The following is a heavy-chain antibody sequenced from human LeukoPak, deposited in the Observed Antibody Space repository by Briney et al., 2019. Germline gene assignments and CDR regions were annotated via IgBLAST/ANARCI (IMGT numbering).Heavy chain of an antibody. CDR2: INTDGTVK. D-gene: IGHD6-19*01. J-gene: IGHJ6*01. V-gene: IGHV3-74*01. CDR1: GFTFSKYW. CDR3: ATKQWVAPPPAC. Sequence: GGSLRLSCAASGFTFSKYWMLWVRQAPGKGLESVSRINTDGTVKIYAGSVKGRFTVSKDNANNTVFLQMKRLKDEDTAVYDDATKQWVAPPPACWGQGCPVTVSS.